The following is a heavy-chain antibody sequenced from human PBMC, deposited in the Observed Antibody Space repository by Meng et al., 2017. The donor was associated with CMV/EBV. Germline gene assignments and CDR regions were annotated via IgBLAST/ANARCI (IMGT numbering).Heavy chain of an antibody. V-gene: IGHV3-15*01. CDR2: IKSKTDGGTT. D-gene: IGHD2-2*01. Sequence: GGSLRLSCAASGFTFSNAWMSWVRQAPGKGLEWVGSIKSKTDGGTTDYAAPVKGRFTISRDDSKNTLYLQMNSLTTEDTAVYYCTTDLVVVVPAAMEWFDPWGQGTLVTVSS. CDR3: TTDLVVVVPAAMEWFDP. J-gene: IGHJ5*02. CDR1: GFTFSNAW.